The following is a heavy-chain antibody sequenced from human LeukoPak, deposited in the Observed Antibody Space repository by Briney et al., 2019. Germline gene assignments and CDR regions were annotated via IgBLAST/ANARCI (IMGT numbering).Heavy chain of an antibody. CDR3: ARVRGSGSYFYYMDV. CDR1: GFTFSDYY. CDR2: INWNGGST. J-gene: IGHJ6*03. Sequence: GGSLRLSCAASGFTFSDYYMSWVRQAPGKGLEWVSGINWNGGSTGYADSVKGRFTISRDNAKNSLYLQMNSLRAEDTALYHCARVRGSGSYFYYMDVWGKGTTVTISS. V-gene: IGHV3-20*01. D-gene: IGHD3-10*01.